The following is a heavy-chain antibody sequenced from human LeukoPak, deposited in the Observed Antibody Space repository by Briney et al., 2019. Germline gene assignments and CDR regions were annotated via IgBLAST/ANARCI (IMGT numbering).Heavy chain of an antibody. CDR2: INPNSGGT. CDR1: GYTFTGYY. Sequence: ASVKVSCKASGYTFTGYYMHWVRQAPGQGLEWMGWINPNSGGTNYAQKFQGRVTMTRDTSISTAYMELSRLRSDDTAVYYCAREGATAPARIAAAGYYSYMDVWGKGTTVTASS. V-gene: IGHV1-2*02. J-gene: IGHJ6*03. CDR3: AREGATAPARIAAAGYYSYMDV. D-gene: IGHD6-13*01.